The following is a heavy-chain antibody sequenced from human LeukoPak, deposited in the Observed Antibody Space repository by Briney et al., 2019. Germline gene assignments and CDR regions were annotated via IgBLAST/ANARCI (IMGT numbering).Heavy chain of an antibody. D-gene: IGHD3-10*01. CDR3: ARGFFGVYGSGSPVDY. CDR1: GGSISSGDYY. CDR2: IYYSGST. J-gene: IGHJ4*02. Sequence: PSETLSLTCTVSGGSISSGDYYWSWIRQPPGKGLEWIGYIYYSGSTYYNPSLKSRVTISVDTSKNQFSLKLSSVTAADTAVYYCARGFFGVYGSGSPVDYWGQGTLVTVSS. V-gene: IGHV4-30-4*08.